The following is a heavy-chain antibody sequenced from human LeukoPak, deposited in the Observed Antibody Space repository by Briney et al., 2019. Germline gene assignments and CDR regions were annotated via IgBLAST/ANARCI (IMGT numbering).Heavy chain of an antibody. J-gene: IGHJ4*02. CDR3: GSGENWGEY. Sequence: SETLSLTCAVYGDSFSGYYWAWMRQPPGKGLEWIGEINHSGSTYYNPSLTSRVTISVDTSKNQFSLKLTSVTAADTAVYYCGSGENWGEYWVRVTLVNGSS. CDR1: GDSFSGYY. V-gene: IGHV4-34*01. D-gene: IGHD7-27*01. CDR2: INHSGST.